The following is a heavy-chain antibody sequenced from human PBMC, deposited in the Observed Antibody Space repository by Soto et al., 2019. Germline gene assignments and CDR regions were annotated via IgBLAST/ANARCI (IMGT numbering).Heavy chain of an antibody. CDR3: ARSDNLNYDFWREGVGGMDV. CDR1: GFTFSSYE. J-gene: IGHJ6*02. V-gene: IGHV3-48*03. Sequence: LRLSCAASGFTFSSYEMNWVRQAPGKGLEWVSYISSSGSTIYYADSVKGRFTISRDNAKNSLYLQMNSLRAEDTAVYYCARSDNLNYDFWREGVGGMDVWGQGTTVTVSS. CDR2: ISSSGSTI. D-gene: IGHD3-3*01.